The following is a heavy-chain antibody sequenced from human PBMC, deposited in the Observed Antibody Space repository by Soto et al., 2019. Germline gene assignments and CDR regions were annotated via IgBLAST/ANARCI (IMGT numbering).Heavy chain of an antibody. CDR1: GGSFTSNNW. CDR2: IYRTGST. CDR3: ASRDPGTSVDY. Sequence: ASETLSLTCAVSGGSFTSNNWWTWVRQPPGQGLEWIGEIYRTGSTNYNPSLKRRVTISLDKSENQFSLKVTSLTAADTAVYYCASRDPGTSVDYWGQGTLVTVSS. V-gene: IGHV4-4*02. J-gene: IGHJ4*02. D-gene: IGHD1-7*01.